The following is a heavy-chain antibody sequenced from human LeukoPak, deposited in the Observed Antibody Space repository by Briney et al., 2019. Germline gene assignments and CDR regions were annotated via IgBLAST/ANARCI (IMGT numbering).Heavy chain of an antibody. V-gene: IGHV3-7*05. CDR2: INQHGTDK. J-gene: IGHJ4*02. D-gene: IGHD4-23*01. CDR1: GFTFISYW. CDR3: AANGGPFDF. Sequence: GGSLRLSCAASGFTFISYWMSWVRQAPGKGLEWVANINQHGTDKYYVDSVRGRFTISRDNAKNSLYLQMNSLRAEDTAVYYCAANGGPFDFWAQGTLVTVSS.